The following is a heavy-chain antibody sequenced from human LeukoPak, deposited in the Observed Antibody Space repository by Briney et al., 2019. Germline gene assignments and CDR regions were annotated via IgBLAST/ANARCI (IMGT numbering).Heavy chain of an antibody. V-gene: IGHV3-23*01. D-gene: IGHD4-17*01. CDR1: GFTFSSYA. Sequence: GGSLRLSCAASGFTFSSYAMSWVRQAPGKGLEWVSAISGSGGSTYYADSVRGRFTISRDNSKSTLSLQMNSLRAEDTAVYYCAKEIYGDATGGRFQHWGQGTLVTVSS. J-gene: IGHJ1*01. CDR3: AKEIYGDATGGRFQH. CDR2: ISGSGGST.